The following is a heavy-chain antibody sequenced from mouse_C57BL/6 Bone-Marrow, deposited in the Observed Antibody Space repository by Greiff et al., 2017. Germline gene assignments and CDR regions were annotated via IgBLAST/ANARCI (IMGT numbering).Heavy chain of an antibody. Sequence: EVQGVESGGGLVQPGESLKLSCESNDYEFPSHDMSWVRKTPEKRLELVAAIISDGGSTYYPDTMESRFIISRDNTKKTLYLQMSSLRTEDTALDYCARHGMVSPFDYWGQGTTLTVSS. V-gene: IGHV5-2*01. CDR1: DYEFPSHD. D-gene: IGHD2-2*01. CDR2: IISDGGST. CDR3: ARHGMVSPFDY. J-gene: IGHJ2*01.